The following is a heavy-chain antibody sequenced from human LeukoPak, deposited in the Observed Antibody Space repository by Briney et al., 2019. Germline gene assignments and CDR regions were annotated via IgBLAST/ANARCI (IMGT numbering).Heavy chain of an antibody. CDR1: GFTFSSYA. Sequence: GGSLRLSCAASGFTFSSYAMHWVRQAPGKGLEWVAVISYDGSNKYYADSVKGRFTISRDNSKNTLYLQMSSLRAEDTAVYYCVKDLYGGNRDNWFDPWGQGTLVTVSS. D-gene: IGHD4-23*01. V-gene: IGHV3-30*14. J-gene: IGHJ5*02. CDR2: ISYDGSNK. CDR3: VKDLYGGNRDNWFDP.